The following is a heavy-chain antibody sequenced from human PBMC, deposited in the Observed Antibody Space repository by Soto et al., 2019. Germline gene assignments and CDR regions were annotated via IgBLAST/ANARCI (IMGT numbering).Heavy chain of an antibody. CDR3: ARGPSYSDSYFDH. J-gene: IGHJ4*02. D-gene: IGHD4-17*01. Sequence: PGEALKISCAASGFTISATAMHWIRQASGKGLEWVGRIANDVENYAATYGASVEGRFTISRDNSKNTVYLQMNSLRLEDTAVYHCARGPSYSDSYFDHWGQGTLVPVSS. CDR1: GFTISATA. V-gene: IGHV3-73*01. CDR2: IANDVENYAA.